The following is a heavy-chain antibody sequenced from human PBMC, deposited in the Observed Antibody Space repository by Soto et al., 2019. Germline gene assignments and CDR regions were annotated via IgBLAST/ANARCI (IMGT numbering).Heavy chain of an antibody. CDR3: ARDRPNHGSGSYGMDV. CDR2: IYYSGST. Sequence: PSETLSLTCTVSGVSISSGGYYWSWIRPHPGKGLEWIGYIYYSGSTYYNPSLKSRVTISVDTSKNQFSLKLSSVTAADTAVYYCARDRPNHGSGSYGMDVWGQGTTVTVSS. D-gene: IGHD3-10*01. J-gene: IGHJ6*02. CDR1: GVSISSGGYY. V-gene: IGHV4-31*03.